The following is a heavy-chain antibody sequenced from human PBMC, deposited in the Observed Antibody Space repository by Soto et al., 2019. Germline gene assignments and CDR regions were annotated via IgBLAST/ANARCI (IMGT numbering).Heavy chain of an antibody. Sequence: GGSLRLSCAASGFIFSRYDMHWVRQPTGKGLEWVSAITTSGETHYPDSVKGRFTISREHAKSSLALQMNNLSGEDTAVYFCAPVLWSGPSPDWHFDLWGRGTLVTVYS. CDR3: APVLWSGPSPDWHFDL. V-gene: IGHV3-13*01. D-gene: IGHD3-3*01. CDR1: GFIFSRYD. J-gene: IGHJ2*01. CDR2: ITTSGET.